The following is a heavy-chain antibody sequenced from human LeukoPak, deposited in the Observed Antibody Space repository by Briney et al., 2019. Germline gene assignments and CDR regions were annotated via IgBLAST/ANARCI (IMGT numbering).Heavy chain of an antibody. CDR3: AKDNRRHYTSGPNPDSLH. J-gene: IGHJ4*02. D-gene: IGHD6-19*01. CDR1: GFTFSSYA. V-gene: IGHV3-23*01. CDR2: ISGSGGST. Sequence: GGSLRLSCAASGFTFSSYAMSWVRQAPGKGLEWVSAISGSGGSTYYADSVKGRFTISRDNSKNTLYLQMNSLRAEDTAVYYCAKDNRRHYTSGPNPDSLHWGQGALVTVSS.